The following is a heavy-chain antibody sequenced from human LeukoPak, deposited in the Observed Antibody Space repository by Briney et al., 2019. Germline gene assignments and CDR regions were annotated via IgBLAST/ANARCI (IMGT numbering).Heavy chain of an antibody. J-gene: IGHJ4*02. CDR2: ISSIGTFI. D-gene: IGHD1-26*01. CDR1: GFTFSNYE. Sequence: PGGSLRLSCAASGFTFSNYEMNWVRQAPGKGLEWVSYISSIGTFIYYADPVKGRFSISRDNAKNSLFLQMNSLRAEDTAVYYCARGQLYTGSYLSDFWGQGTLVTVSS. V-gene: IGHV3-48*03. CDR3: ARGQLYTGSYLSDF.